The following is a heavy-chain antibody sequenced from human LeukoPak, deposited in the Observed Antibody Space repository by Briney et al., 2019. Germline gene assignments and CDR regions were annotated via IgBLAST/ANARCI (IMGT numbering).Heavy chain of an antibody. J-gene: IGHJ6*02. D-gene: IGHD6-13*01. V-gene: IGHV3-23*01. CDR1: GFTFSSYA. CDR3: ASFKYSSSWYSYYSTLDV. Sequence: GGSLRLSCAASGFTFSSYAMGRVRQAPGKGLEWVSAISGSGGSTYYADSVKGRFTISRDNSKNTLYLQMNSPRGEDTAVYYCASFKYSSSWYSYYSTLDVWGRGTTVTVSS. CDR2: ISGSGGST.